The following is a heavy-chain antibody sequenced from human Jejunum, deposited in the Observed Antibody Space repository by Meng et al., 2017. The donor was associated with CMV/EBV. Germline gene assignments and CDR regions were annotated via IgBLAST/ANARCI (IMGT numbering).Heavy chain of an antibody. Sequence: QVQLVQSGAEVKKPGASVTFSCMASGYTFTSYGIGWVRQAPGQGLEWMGWISPYNENRNYAQKVQGRVTMTTDTSTSTAYMELRSLRFDDTAVYYCASVRKGGIVGALANWGQGTLVTVSS. D-gene: IGHD1-26*01. CDR1: GYTFTSYG. V-gene: IGHV1-18*01. J-gene: IGHJ4*02. CDR2: ISPYNENR. CDR3: ASVRKGGIVGALAN.